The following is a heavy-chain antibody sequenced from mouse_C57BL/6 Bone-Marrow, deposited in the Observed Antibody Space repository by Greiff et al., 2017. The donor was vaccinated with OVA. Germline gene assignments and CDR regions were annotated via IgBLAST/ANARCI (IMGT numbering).Heavy chain of an antibody. CDR3: ARRGWLLLDY. CDR1: GYTFTSYW. Sequence: QVQLQQPGAELVMPGASVKLSCEASGYTFTSYWMHWVKQRPGQGLEWIGEIDPSDSYTNYNQKFKGKSTLTVDKSSSTAYMQLSSLTSEDSAVYYCARRGWLLLDYWGQGTTLTVSS. V-gene: IGHV1-69*01. CDR2: IDPSDSYT. D-gene: IGHD2-3*01. J-gene: IGHJ2*01.